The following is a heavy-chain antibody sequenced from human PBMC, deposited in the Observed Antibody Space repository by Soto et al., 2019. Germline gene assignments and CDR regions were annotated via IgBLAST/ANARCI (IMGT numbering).Heavy chain of an antibody. Sequence: GGSLRLSCAASGFTFSSYWMSWVRQAPGKGLEWVANIKQDGSEKYYVDSVKGRFTISRDNAKNSLYLQMNSLRAEDTAVYYCARDPLTGTTLDFDYWGQGTLVTVSP. CDR3: ARDPLTGTTLDFDY. CDR2: IKQDGSEK. J-gene: IGHJ4*02. V-gene: IGHV3-7*03. CDR1: GFTFSSYW. D-gene: IGHD1-7*01.